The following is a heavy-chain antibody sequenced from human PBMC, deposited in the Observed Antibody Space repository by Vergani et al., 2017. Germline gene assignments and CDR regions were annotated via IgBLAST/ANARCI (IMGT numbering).Heavy chain of an antibody. D-gene: IGHD5-18*01. CDR3: ARVGYSYGYDELLWGAFDI. CDR1: GGTFSSYA. V-gene: IGHV1-69*06. J-gene: IGHJ3*02. CDR2: IFPIFGTA. Sequence: QVQLVQSGAEVKKPGSSVKVSCKASGGTFSSYAISWVRQAPGQGLEWMGGIFPIFGTANYAQKFQGRVTITADKSTSTAYMELSSLRSEDTAVYYCARVGYSYGYDELLWGAFDIWGQGTMVTVSS.